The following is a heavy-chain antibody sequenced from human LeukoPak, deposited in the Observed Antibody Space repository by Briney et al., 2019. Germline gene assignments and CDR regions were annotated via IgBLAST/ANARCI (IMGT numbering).Heavy chain of an antibody. CDR1: GGSINGYY. V-gene: IGHV4-59*01. CDR3: ARADYDTSAYYYTFDY. D-gene: IGHD3-22*01. Sequence: SETLSLTCTVSGGSINGYYWSWIRQPPEKGLEWLGYIYYRGSTNYNPSLKSRVTISVDTSKTQFSLKLSSVTAADTAVYYCARADYDTSAYYYTFDYWGRGTLVTVSS. CDR2: IYYRGST. J-gene: IGHJ4*02.